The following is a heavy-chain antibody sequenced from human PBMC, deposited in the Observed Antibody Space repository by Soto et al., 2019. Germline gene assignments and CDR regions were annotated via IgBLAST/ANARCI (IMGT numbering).Heavy chain of an antibody. CDR3: AREIGGGTTDY. V-gene: IGHV4-59*01. Sequence: PSETLSLTCTVSDGSISSYYLSWIRQPPGQGLEWIGYCYYSGSTNYNPSLRSRVSISLDTSKKQISLKLTSVTAADTAVYYCAREIGGGTTDYWGQGTLVTVSS. J-gene: IGHJ4*02. CDR2: CYYSGST. D-gene: IGHD1-7*01. CDR1: DGSISSYY.